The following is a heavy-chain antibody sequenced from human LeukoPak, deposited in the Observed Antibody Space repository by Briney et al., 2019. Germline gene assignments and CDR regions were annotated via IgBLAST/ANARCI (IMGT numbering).Heavy chain of an antibody. Sequence: ASVKVSCKASGYTFTSYYMHWVRQAPGQGLEWMGIMNPSGGNTTYAQKFQGRITMTSDTSTSTVYMDLSSLRSEDTAVYYCARDRRIAVAGTPPDYWGQGTLVTVSS. CDR1: GYTFTSYY. CDR3: ARDRRIAVAGTPPDY. V-gene: IGHV1-46*01. CDR2: MNPSGGNT. D-gene: IGHD6-19*01. J-gene: IGHJ4*02.